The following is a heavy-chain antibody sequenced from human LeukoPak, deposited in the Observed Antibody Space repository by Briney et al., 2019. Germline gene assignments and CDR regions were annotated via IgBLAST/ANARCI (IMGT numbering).Heavy chain of an antibody. J-gene: IGHJ4*02. V-gene: IGHV1-2*02. CDR1: GYTFTGYY. CDR3: ARDPTTVVAALGPYFDY. Sequence: ASVKVSCKASGYTFTGYYMHWVRQAPGQGLEWMGWINPNSGGTNYAQKFQGRVTMTRDTSISTAYMEPSRLRSDDTAVYYCARDPTTVVAALGPYFDYWGQGTLVTVSS. D-gene: IGHD2-15*01. CDR2: INPNSGGT.